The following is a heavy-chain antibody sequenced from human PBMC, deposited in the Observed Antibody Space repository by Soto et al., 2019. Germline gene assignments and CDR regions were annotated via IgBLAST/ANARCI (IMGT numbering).Heavy chain of an antibody. V-gene: IGHV1-18*01. CDR2: ISAYNGNT. CDR1: GYTFTSYG. CDR3: ARAAAAGLNDY. D-gene: IGHD6-13*01. Sequence: QVQLVQSGAEVKKPGASVKVSCKASGYTFTSYGISWVRQAPGQGLEWMGWISAYNGNTKYAQKFQGRVTLTPDTSTSTAYIEVRSLRSDDTAVYYCARAAAAGLNDYWGQGTLVTVSS. J-gene: IGHJ4*02.